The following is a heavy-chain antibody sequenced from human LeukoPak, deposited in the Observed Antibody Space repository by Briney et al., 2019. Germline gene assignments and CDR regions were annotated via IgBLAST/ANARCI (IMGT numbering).Heavy chain of an antibody. V-gene: IGHV3-23*01. Sequence: GGSLRLSCAASGFTFSSYAMSWVRQAPGKGLEWVSAISGSGGSTYYADSVKGRFTISRDNSKNTLYLQMNSLRPEDTAVYYCAKGAYYRTRGNWFDPWGQGTLVTVSS. J-gene: IGHJ5*02. D-gene: IGHD3-10*01. CDR3: AKGAYYRTRGNWFDP. CDR2: ISGSGGST. CDR1: GFTFSSYA.